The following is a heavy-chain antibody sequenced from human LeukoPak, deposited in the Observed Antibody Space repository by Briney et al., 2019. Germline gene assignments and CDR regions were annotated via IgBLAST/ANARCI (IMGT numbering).Heavy chain of an antibody. CDR3: ARNFGPYSSSWYSEDY. CDR2: ISYDGSNK. D-gene: IGHD6-13*01. Sequence: PGGSLRLSCAASGFTFSSYGMHWVRQAPGKGLEWVAVISYDGSNKYYADSVKGRFTISRDSSKNTLYLQMNSLRAEDTAVYYCARNFGPYSSSWYSEDYWGQGTLVTVSS. V-gene: IGHV3-30*03. J-gene: IGHJ4*02. CDR1: GFTFSSYG.